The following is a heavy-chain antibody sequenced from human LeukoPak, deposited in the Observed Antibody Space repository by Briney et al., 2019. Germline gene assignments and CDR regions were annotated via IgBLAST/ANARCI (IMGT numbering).Heavy chain of an antibody. CDR1: GSSLSELS. Sequence: GASVKVCCTVSGSSLSELSLYWVRQAPGKGLEWMGGFDVIDSETFYAQKFQGRVTMTEDSSTDTAYMELRSLTSDDTALYYCAAGRPYSLLDYWGQGTLVTVSS. J-gene: IGHJ4*02. V-gene: IGHV1-24*01. CDR2: FDVIDSET. CDR3: AAGRPYSLLDY. D-gene: IGHD5-18*01.